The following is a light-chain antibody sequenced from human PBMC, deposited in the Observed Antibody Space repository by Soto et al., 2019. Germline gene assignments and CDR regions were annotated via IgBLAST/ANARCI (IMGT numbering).Light chain of an antibody. CDR3: FFVTADWTHV. V-gene: IGLV2-14*01. Sequence: QSVLTQPASVSGSPGQSITISCTGSSSDIGAYNYVSWFQQYPGKAPKLIISEVSKRPSGGSNRFSGSKSGTAASLTISGLQTEDEADYFCFFVTADWTHVFGTGTKVTV. CDR2: EVS. J-gene: IGLJ1*01. CDR1: SSDIGAYNY.